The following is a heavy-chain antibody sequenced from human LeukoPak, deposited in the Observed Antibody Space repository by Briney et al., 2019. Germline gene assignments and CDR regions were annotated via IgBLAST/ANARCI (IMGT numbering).Heavy chain of an antibody. V-gene: IGHV1-69*13. CDR2: IIPIFGTA. Sequence: GASVKVSCKASGGTFSSYAISWVRQAPGQGLEWMGGIIPIFGTANYAQKFQGRVTITADESTSTAYMELSSLRSEDTAVYYCARGSEWLAYRPPDRLPFDPWGQGTLVTVSS. D-gene: IGHD3-3*01. CDR3: ARGSEWLAYRPPDRLPFDP. CDR1: GGTFSSYA. J-gene: IGHJ5*02.